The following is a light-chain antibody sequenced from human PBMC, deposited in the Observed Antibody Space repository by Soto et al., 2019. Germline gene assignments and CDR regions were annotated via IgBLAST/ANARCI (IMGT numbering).Light chain of an antibody. Sequence: EVVLTQSPATLSLSPGERATLSCRASQSVSSYLAWYQQKPGQAPRLLIYDASNRATGIPARFSGSGSGTDFTLTISSLEPEDFAVYYCHQRTNWPPGGTFGGGTKVEI. CDR2: DAS. CDR3: HQRTNWPPGGT. J-gene: IGKJ4*01. CDR1: QSVSSY. V-gene: IGKV3-11*01.